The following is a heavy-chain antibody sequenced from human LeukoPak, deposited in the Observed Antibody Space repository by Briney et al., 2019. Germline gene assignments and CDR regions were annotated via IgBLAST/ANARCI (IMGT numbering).Heavy chain of an antibody. V-gene: IGHV3-30*02. CDR3: ARDRPYSSGSPGDAFDI. CDR1: GFTFSSYS. J-gene: IGHJ3*02. CDR2: IRYDGSNK. Sequence: GGSLRLSCAASGFTFSSYSMHWVRQAPGKGLEWVAFIRYDGSNKYYADSVKGRFTISRDNSKNTLYLQMNSLRSDDTAVYYCARDRPYSSGSPGDAFDIWGQGTMVTVSS. D-gene: IGHD3-22*01.